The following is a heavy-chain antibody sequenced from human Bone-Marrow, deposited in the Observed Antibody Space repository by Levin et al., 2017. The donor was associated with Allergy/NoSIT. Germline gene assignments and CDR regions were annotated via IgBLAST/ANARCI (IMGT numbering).Heavy chain of an antibody. CDR2: IWHDGSKK. CDR3: AGDYADFGVDY. J-gene: IGHJ4*02. V-gene: IGHV3-33*01. Sequence: GGSLRLSCAVSGFTLNTYGMHWVRQAPGKGLEWVAVIWHDGSKKYYADSVRGRFTISRDTSRNTLYLQMDSLRVDDTAAYHCAGDYADFGVDYWGRGTPVTVSS. CDR1: GFTLNTYG. D-gene: IGHD4-17*01.